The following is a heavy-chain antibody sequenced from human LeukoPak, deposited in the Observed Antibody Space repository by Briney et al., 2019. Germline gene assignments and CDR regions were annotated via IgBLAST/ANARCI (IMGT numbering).Heavy chain of an antibody. CDR2: ISGSGGST. D-gene: IGHD2-21*02. V-gene: IGHV3-23*01. CDR1: GFTFSSYA. CDR3: AGAYCGGDCPKYYYYGMDV. Sequence: GGSLRLSCAASGFTFSSYAMSWVRQAPGKGLEWVSAISGSGGSTYYADSVKGRFTISRDNSKNTLYLQMNSLRAEDTAVYYCAGAYCGGDCPKYYYYGMDVWGQGTTVTVSS. J-gene: IGHJ6*02.